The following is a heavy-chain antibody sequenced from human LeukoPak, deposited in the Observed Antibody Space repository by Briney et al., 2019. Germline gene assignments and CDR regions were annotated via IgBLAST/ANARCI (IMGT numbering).Heavy chain of an antibody. D-gene: IGHD3-22*01. CDR1: GFTFSSYG. CDR2: ISYDGSNK. Sequence: GRSLRLSCAASGFTFSSYGMHWVRQAPGKALEWVAVISYDGSNKYYADSVKGRFTISRDNSKNTLYLQMHSLRAEDTAVYYCAKVRFGWYYYDADYWGQGTLVTVSS. J-gene: IGHJ4*02. V-gene: IGHV3-30*18. CDR3: AKVRFGWYYYDADY.